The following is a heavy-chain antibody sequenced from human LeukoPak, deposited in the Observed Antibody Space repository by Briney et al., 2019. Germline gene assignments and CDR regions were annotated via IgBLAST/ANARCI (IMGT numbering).Heavy chain of an antibody. D-gene: IGHD1-26*01. V-gene: IGHV1-46*01. Sequence: ASVKVSCKASGYTFTSYYMHWVRQAPGQGLEWMGIINPSGGSTSHAQKFQGRVTMTRDTSTSTVYMELSSLRSEDTAVYYCAREFGATIMDYWGQGTLVTVSS. CDR3: AREFGATIMDY. CDR2: INPSGGST. CDR1: GYTFTSYY. J-gene: IGHJ4*02.